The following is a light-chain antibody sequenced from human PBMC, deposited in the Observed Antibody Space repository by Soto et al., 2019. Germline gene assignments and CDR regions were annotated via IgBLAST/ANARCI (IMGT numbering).Light chain of an antibody. J-gene: IGLJ2*01. Sequence: QLVLTQSPSASASLGAPVKLTCTLSSGHSSYAIAWHQQHPEKGPRYLMKLNSAGSHSKGDGIPDRFSGSSSGAERYLTISSLQSEDEADYYCQTWGTGIQVFGGGTKLTVL. V-gene: IGLV4-69*01. CDR2: LNSAGSH. CDR1: SGHSSYA. CDR3: QTWGTGIQV.